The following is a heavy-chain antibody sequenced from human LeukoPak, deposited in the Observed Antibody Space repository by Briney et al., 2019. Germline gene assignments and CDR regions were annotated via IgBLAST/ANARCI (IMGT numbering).Heavy chain of an antibody. CDR3: AKTSTSYCAGDCLPGYFDL. Sequence: HAGGSLRLPCAASGFTFADYAMHWVRQAPGKGLEWVSGISWNSGSVGYADSVKGRFTISRDNDKHCLYLQMNILRAEDMALYYCAKTSTSYCAGDCLPGYFDLWGRGTLVTVSS. CDR2: ISWNSGSV. V-gene: IGHV3-9*03. J-gene: IGHJ2*01. CDR1: GFTFADYA. D-gene: IGHD2-21*02.